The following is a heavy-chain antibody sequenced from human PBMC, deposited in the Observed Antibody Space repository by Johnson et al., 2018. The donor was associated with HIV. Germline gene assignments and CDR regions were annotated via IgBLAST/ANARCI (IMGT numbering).Heavy chain of an antibody. J-gene: IGHJ3*02. CDR2: ISSSGSTI. Sequence: QVQLVESGGGLVKPGGSLRLSCAASGFTFSYYYMTWIRQAPGKGLEWVSYISSSGSTIYYADSVKGLFTISRDNAKNSLYLQMNSLRAEDTAVCYCARVLRITQAFDIWGQGTMVTVSS. CDR1: GFTFSYYY. V-gene: IGHV3-11*04. CDR3: ARVLRITQAFDI. D-gene: IGHD3-10*01.